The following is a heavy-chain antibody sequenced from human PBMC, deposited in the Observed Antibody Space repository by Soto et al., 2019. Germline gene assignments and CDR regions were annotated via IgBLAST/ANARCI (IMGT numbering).Heavy chain of an antibody. CDR1: GFTFSSFA. D-gene: IGHD6-13*01. CDR2: ISGSGGRT. V-gene: IGHV3-23*01. Sequence: EVQLLESGGGLVQPGGSLRLSCAASGFTFSSFAVSWVRQAAGKGLEWVSAISGSGGRTYYADSVKGRFTISRDNSKSTLYLQMNSLRVDDTAVYYCAKDPSGATSWYYWYFVLWGRGTLVTVSS. CDR3: AKDPSGATSWYYWYFVL. J-gene: IGHJ2*01.